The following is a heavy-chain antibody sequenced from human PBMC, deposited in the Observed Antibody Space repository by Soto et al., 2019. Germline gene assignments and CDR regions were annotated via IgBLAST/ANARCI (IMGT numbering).Heavy chain of an antibody. CDR1: GGTFSSYA. V-gene: IGHV1-69*13. Sequence: ASVKVSCKASGGTFSSYAISWVRQAPGQGLEWMGGIIPIFGTANYAQKFQGRVTITADESTSTAYMELSSLRSEDTAVYYCAREVDTAMVRINSERSFHDAFDIWGQGTMVTVSS. D-gene: IGHD5-18*01. J-gene: IGHJ3*02. CDR3: AREVDTAMVRINSERSFHDAFDI. CDR2: IIPIFGTA.